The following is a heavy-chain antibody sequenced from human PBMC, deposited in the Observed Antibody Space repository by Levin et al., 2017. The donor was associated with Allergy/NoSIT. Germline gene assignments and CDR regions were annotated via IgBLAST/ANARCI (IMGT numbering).Heavy chain of an antibody. CDR1: GYTFTSYA. CDR2: INAGNGNT. Sequence: ASVKVSWKASGYTFTSYAMHWVRQAPGQRLEWMGWINAGNGNTKYSQKFQGRVTITRDTSASTAYMELSSLRSEDTAVYYCARTEKYYDILTGYPYYFDYWGQGTLVTVSS. J-gene: IGHJ4*02. V-gene: IGHV1-3*01. D-gene: IGHD3-9*01. CDR3: ARTEKYYDILTGYPYYFDY.